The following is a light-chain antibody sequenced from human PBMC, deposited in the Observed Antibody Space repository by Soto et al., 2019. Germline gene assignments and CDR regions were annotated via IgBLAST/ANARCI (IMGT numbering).Light chain of an antibody. CDR2: AAS. V-gene: IGKV1-27*01. CDR1: QGFSNY. J-gene: IGKJ4*01. CDR3: QKYNSAPLT. Sequence: DIQMTQSPSSLSESVGDRVTITCRASQGFSNYLAWYQQKPGKVPKLLIYAASTLQSGVPSRFSGSGSGTDFTLTISSLQPEDVATYYCQKYNSAPLTFGGGTKVEIK.